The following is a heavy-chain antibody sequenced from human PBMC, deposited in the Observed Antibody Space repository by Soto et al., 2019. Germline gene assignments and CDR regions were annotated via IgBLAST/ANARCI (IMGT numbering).Heavy chain of an antibody. V-gene: IGHV1-18*01. J-gene: IGHJ4*02. CDR1: GYTFTSYG. CDR3: VRENYYYDSSGTPYYFDY. CDR2: ISAYNGNT. D-gene: IGHD3-22*01. Sequence: QVQLVQSGAEVKKPGASVKVSCKASGYTFTSYGISWVRQAPGQGLEWMGWISAYNGNTNYAQKLQGRVTMTTDTSTSTAYMELRSLRSDDTAVYYCVRENYYYDSSGTPYYFDYWGQGTLVTVSS.